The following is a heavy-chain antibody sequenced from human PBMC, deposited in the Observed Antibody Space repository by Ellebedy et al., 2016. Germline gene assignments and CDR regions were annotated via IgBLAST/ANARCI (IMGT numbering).Heavy chain of an antibody. V-gene: IGHV3-33*01. CDR1: GFTLRNSV. CDR2: IDVIDRI. J-gene: IGHJ4*02. CDR3: ARGYDTTMGMYFDY. D-gene: IGHD5-18*01. Sequence: GESLKISXAASGFTLRNSVMHWVRQATGQGLEWVASIDVIDRIFYKDSVKGRFTISRDNSKNTLFLQMNSLRAEDTAVYYCARGYDTTMGMYFDYWGQGTLVTVSS.